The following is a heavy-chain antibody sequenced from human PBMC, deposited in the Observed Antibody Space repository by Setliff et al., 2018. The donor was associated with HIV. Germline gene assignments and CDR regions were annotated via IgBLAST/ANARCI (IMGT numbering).Heavy chain of an antibody. J-gene: IGHJ6*03. CDR2: INYRGNT. D-gene: IGHD3-10*01. Sequence: SETLSLTCTVSGGSISTSRYYWGWIRQPPGKGLEWIGSINYRGNTYYNPSLKSRAATSVDTSKNQISLKLSSVTAADTAVYYCASLDGSESPYIYYYYMDVWGKGTAVTVSS. V-gene: IGHV4-39*01. CDR3: ASLDGSESPYIYYYYMDV. CDR1: GGSISTSRYY.